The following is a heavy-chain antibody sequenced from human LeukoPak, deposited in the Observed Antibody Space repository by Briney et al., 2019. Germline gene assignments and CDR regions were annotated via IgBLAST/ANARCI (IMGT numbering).Heavy chain of an antibody. V-gene: IGHV3-13*01. CDR2: IGTASDT. CDR3: ARGPPRGKYYYMDV. Sequence: GGSLRLSCAASGFTFSSFDMHWVRHPTGQGLEWVSTIGTASDTYYPGSVEGRFTLSRDNAKNSLYLQMNSPTAGDTAVYYCARGPPRGKYYYMDVWGKGPTVTVSS. CDR1: GFTFSSFD. D-gene: IGHD1-1*01. J-gene: IGHJ6*03.